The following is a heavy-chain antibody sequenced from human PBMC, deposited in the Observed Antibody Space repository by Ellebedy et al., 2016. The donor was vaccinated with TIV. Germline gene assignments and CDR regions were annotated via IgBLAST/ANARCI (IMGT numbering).Heavy chain of an antibody. CDR3: AKGSFPFGDKSERIYSFQY. Sequence: PGGSLRLSCAVSGFNVSGHSMTWVRQAPGKGLEWVGGYTNYADSVKGRFTISTHNSRNTLYLQMTNLRTEDTAVYYCAKGSFPFGDKSERIYSFQYWGQGTLVTVSS. D-gene: IGHD3-10*01. J-gene: IGHJ4*02. CDR1: GFNVSGHS. V-gene: IGHV3-53*04. CDR2: GGYT.